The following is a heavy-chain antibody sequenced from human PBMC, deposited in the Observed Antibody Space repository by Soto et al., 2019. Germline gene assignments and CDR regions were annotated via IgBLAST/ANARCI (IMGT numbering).Heavy chain of an antibody. Sequence: QTRSLTCSISVDRFSPNSATLDCIRHTPSRGLEWLGRTYYRSKWYNDYAVSVKGRITINPDTSNNQFSLQLNSVTPDDTAVYYCARLVGNSWLDSWGQGTLVTVSS. J-gene: IGHJ5*01. CDR1: VDRFSPNSAT. D-gene: IGHD2-2*01. CDR2: TYYRSKWYN. V-gene: IGHV6-1*01. CDR3: ARLVGNSWLDS.